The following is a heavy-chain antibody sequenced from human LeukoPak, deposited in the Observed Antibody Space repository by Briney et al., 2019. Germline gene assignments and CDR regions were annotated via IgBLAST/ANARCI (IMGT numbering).Heavy chain of an antibody. V-gene: IGHV4-59*01. CDR3: ARTRIAAAGEGYFDY. D-gene: IGHD6-13*01. CDR2: IYYSGST. CDR1: GGSFSGYY. Sequence: SETLSLTCAVYGGSFSGYYWSWIRQPPGKGLEWIGYIYYSGSTNYNPSLKSRVTISVDTSKNQFSLKLSSVTAADTAVYYCARTRIAAAGEGYFDYWGQGTLVTVSS. J-gene: IGHJ4*02.